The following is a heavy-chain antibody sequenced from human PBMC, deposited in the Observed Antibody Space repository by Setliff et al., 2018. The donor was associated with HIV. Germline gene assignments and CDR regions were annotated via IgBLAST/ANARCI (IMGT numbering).Heavy chain of an antibody. CDR3: ARVRSYGSAYDAFDV. CDR2: VYYTGRT. J-gene: IGHJ3*01. Sequence: SETLSLTCSVSGGSTSSSSYYWAWVRQPPGKGPEWIGSVYYTGRTYYNPSLKSRVSTSADTSKNHFSLELSSVTAADTAVYYCARVRSYGSAYDAFDVWGPGTMVTVSS. CDR1: GGSTSSSSYY. V-gene: IGHV4-39*02. D-gene: IGHD3-10*01.